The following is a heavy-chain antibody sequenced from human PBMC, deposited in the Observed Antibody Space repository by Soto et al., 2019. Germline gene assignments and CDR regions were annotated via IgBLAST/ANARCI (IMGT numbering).Heavy chain of an antibody. V-gene: IGHV1-18*04. CDR2: VSGSTGNT. CDR3: ARDFYPLAYYFDP. CDR1: GYTFINHG. Sequence: QVQLVQSEAEVKKPGASVKVSCEASGYTFINHGISWVRQAPGQGLEWMGWVSGSTGNTKYAQKFQGSVTMTTETSTSTAHMELRNLRSDDTAVYFCARDFYPLAYYFDPWGQGTLVTVSS. J-gene: IGHJ4*02.